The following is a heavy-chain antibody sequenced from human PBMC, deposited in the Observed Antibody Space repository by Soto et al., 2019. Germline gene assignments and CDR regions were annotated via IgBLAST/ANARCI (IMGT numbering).Heavy chain of an antibody. CDR1: GFTFSSYG. Sequence: GGSLRLSCAASGFTFSSYGMHWVRQAPGKGLEWVAVISYDGSNKYYADSVKGRFTISRDNAKNSLYLQMNSLRAEDTAVYYCARGLREVGYWGQGTLVTVSS. V-gene: IGHV3-30*03. CDR2: ISYDGSNK. D-gene: IGHD2-2*01. J-gene: IGHJ4*02. CDR3: ARGLREVGY.